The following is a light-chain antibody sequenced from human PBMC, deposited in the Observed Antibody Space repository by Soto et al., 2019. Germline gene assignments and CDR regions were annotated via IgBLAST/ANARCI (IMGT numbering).Light chain of an antibody. J-gene: IGLJ1*01. CDR3: QSYDSSLSAHYV. Sequence: QSVLTQPPSVSGAPGQRVTISCTGSSTNIGAGYDVLWYQQLPGTAPKLLIYGNSNRPSGVPDRFSGSKSGTSASLAITGLQAEDEADYYCQSYDSSLSAHYVFGTGTQLTVL. V-gene: IGLV1-40*01. CDR1: STNIGAGYD. CDR2: GNS.